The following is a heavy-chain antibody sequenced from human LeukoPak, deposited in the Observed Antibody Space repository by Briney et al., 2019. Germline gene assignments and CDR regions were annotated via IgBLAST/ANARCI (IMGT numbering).Heavy chain of an antibody. D-gene: IGHD6-19*01. V-gene: IGHV1-69*04. J-gene: IGHJ4*02. CDR2: IIPVLGIT. CDR3: ATGVAVAPDY. Sequence: SVKVSCKASGGTFSSYAISWVRQAPGQGLEWMGRIIPVLGITNYAQKFQGRVTITADKSTSTAYMELSSLRSGDTAVYYCATGVAVAPDYWGQGTLVTVSS. CDR1: GGTFSSYA.